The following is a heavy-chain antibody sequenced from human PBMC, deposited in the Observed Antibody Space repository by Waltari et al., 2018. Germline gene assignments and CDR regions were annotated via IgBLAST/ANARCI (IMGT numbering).Heavy chain of an antibody. J-gene: IGHJ3*02. CDR2: ISSSSSYI. D-gene: IGHD1-1*01. CDR1: GFTLSSYS. Sequence: EVQLVESGGGLVKPGGSLRLSCAASGFTLSSYSMNWVRKAPGKGLEWVSSISSSSSYIYYADSVKGRFTISRDNAKNSLYLQMNSLRAEDTAVYYCARDLKELEDLTDAFDIWGQGTMVTVSS. V-gene: IGHV3-21*01. CDR3: ARDLKELEDLTDAFDI.